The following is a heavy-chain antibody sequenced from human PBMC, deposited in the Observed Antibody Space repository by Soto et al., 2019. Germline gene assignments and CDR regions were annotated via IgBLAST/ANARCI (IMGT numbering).Heavy chain of an antibody. V-gene: IGHV1-69*02. Sequence: QVQLVQSGADVQRPGSSVRVSCKASGDTFNFYSINWVRQAPGLGLQWMGRINPILSMSTYAPRFQGRVTMTADKSTSTAYMELSSLGSEDRAMYYCATSYGSGYRAFDSWGQGALVTVSS. J-gene: IGHJ4*02. CDR2: INPILSMS. CDR3: ATSYGSGYRAFDS. D-gene: IGHD3-10*01. CDR1: GDTFNFYS.